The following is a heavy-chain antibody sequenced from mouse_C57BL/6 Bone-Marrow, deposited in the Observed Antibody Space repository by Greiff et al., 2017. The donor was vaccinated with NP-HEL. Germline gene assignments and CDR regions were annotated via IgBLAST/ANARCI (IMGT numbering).Heavy chain of an antibody. CDR3: ASPLMD. V-gene: IGHV1-81*01. J-gene: IGHJ2*01. CDR2: IYPRSGNT. Sequence: QVQLQQSGAELARPGASVKLSCKASGYTFTSYGISWVKQRTGQGLEWIGEIYPRSGNTYYNEKFKGKATLTADKSSSTAYMELRSLTSEDSAVYFCASPLMDWGQGTTLTVSS. D-gene: IGHD1-3*01. CDR1: GYTFTSYG.